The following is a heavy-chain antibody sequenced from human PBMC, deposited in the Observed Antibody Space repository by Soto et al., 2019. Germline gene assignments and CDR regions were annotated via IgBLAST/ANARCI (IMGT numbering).Heavy chain of an antibody. CDR3: ARRLFYSSSVTD. CDR1: GGPFSGYY. D-gene: IGHD6-6*01. CDR2: INRSGST. V-gene: IGHV4-34*01. Sequence: PSETLSLTCAVYGGPFSGYYWSWIRQPPGKGLEWIGEINRSGSTDYKPSLKSRVTISVDTSKNQFSLKLSSVTAADTAVYYCARRLFYSSSVTDWGQGTLVTVSS. J-gene: IGHJ4*02.